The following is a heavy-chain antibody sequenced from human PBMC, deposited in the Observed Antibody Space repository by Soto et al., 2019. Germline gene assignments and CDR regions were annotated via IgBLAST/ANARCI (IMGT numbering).Heavy chain of an antibody. V-gene: IGHV1-69*06. J-gene: IGHJ4*02. CDR3: ARGLSYCGGDCYSDFDY. CDR2: IIPIFGTA. Sequence: ASVKVSCKASGGTFSSYAISWVRQAPGQGLEWMGGIIPIFGTANYAQKFQGRVTITADKSTSTAYMELSSLRSEDTAVYYCARGLSYCGGDCYSDFDYWGQGTLVTVSS. CDR1: GGTFSSYA. D-gene: IGHD2-21*02.